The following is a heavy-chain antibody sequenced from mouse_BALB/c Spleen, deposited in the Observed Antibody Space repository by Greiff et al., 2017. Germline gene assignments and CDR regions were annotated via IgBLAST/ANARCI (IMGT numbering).Heavy chain of an antibody. CDR1: GFTFSSYA. D-gene: IGHD2-4*01. CDR2: ISSGGST. V-gene: IGHV5-6-5*01. CDR3: ARGYYDYDYYAMDY. Sequence: DVMLVESGGGLVKPGGSLKLSCAASGFTFSSYAMSWVRQTPEKRLEWVASISSGGSTYYPDSVKGRFTISRDNARNILYLQMSSLRSEDTAMYYCARGYYDYDYYAMDYWGQGTSVTVSS. J-gene: IGHJ4*01.